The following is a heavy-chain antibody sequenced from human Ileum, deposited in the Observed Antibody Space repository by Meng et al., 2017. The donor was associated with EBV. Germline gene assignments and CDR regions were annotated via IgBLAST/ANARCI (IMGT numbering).Heavy chain of an antibody. J-gene: IGHJ4*02. D-gene: IGHD5-24*01. V-gene: IGHV1-8*01. CDR2: MNPKTGTA. CDR1: GYTFTNYD. CDR3: VRTLERGDY. Sequence: QVQLVQSWAEVKKPGASVKVSCKASGYTFTNYDISWVRQATGQGLEWMGWMNPKTGTAHYAQKFQGRVSMTRDTSITTAYMELSSLTSEDTAVYYCVRTLERGDYWGQGTLVTVSS.